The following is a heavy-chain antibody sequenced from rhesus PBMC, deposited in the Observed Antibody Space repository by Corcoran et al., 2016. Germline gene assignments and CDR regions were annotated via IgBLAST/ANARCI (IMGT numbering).Heavy chain of an antibody. D-gene: IGHD4-4*01. J-gene: IGHJ4*01. CDR1: GASIRSYW. CDR3: ARSGYGSGGVY. CDR2: INGNSGNS. V-gene: IGHV4-80*01. Sequence: QVQLQESGPGLVKPSETLSLTCAVSGASIRSYWWRWIRQPPGKGLEWIGEINGNSGNSYYNPSRKSRVTISKDASKNQFSLKLSSVTAADTAVYYCARSGYGSGGVYWGQGVLVTVSS.